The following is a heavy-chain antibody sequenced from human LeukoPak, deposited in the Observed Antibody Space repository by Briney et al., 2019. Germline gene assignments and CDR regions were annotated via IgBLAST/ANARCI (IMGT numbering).Heavy chain of an antibody. CDR2: ISWNSGSI. Sequence: SGRSLRLSCAASGFTFDDYAMHWVRQAPGKGLEWVSGISWNSGSIGYADSVKGRFTISRDNAKNSLYLQMNSLRAEDTALYYCAKDKGFGGGGPFDYWGQGTLVTVSS. CDR1: GFTFDDYA. V-gene: IGHV3-9*01. J-gene: IGHJ4*02. CDR3: AKDKGFGGGGPFDY. D-gene: IGHD3-10*01.